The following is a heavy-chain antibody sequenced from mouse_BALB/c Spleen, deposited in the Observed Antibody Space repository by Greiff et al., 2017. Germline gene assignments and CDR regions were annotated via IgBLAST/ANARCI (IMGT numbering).Heavy chain of an antibody. V-gene: IGHV3-6*02. Sequence: EVQLQESGPGLVKPSQSLSLTCSVTGYSITSGYYWNWIRQFPGNKLEWMGYISYDGSNNYNPSLKNRISITRDTSKNQFFLKLNSVTTEDTATYYCAGITTVVATYYFDYWGQGTTLTVSS. CDR2: ISYDGSN. CDR3: AGITTVVATYYFDY. D-gene: IGHD1-1*01. J-gene: IGHJ2*01. CDR1: GYSITSGYY.